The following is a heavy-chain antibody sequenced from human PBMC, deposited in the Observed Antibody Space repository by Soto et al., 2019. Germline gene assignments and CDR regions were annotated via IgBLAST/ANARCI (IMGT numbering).Heavy chain of an antibody. Sequence: PGGSLRLSCAASGFTFSSYGMHWVRQAPGKGLEWVAVIWYDGSNKYYADSVKGRFTISRDNSKNTLYLQMNSLRAEDTAVYYCAKALTGTAFDYWGQGTLVTVSS. D-gene: IGHD3-9*01. V-gene: IGHV3-30*02. CDR1: GFTFSSYG. J-gene: IGHJ4*02. CDR2: IWYDGSNK. CDR3: AKALTGTAFDY.